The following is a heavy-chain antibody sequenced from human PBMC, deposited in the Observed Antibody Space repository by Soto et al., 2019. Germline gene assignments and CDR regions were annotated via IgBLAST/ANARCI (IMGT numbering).Heavy chain of an antibody. CDR2: IIPIFGTA. J-gene: IGHJ4*02. CDR3: ARYGYGPGYFDY. V-gene: IGHV1-69*12. Sequence: QVQLVQSGAEVKKPGASVKVSCKASGGTFSSYAISWLRQAPGQGLEWMGGIIPIFGTANYAQKFQGRVTITADESTSTAYLELSSLRSEDTAVYYCARYGYGPGYFDYWGQGTLVTVSS. CDR1: GGTFSSYA. D-gene: IGHD3-10*01.